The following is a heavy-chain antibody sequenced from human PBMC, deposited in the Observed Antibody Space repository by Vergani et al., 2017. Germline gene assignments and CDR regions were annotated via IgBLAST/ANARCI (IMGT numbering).Heavy chain of an antibody. J-gene: IGHJ4*02. D-gene: IGHD3-3*01. CDR1: GFTFSNAW. Sequence: EVQLVESGGGLVKPGGSLRLSCAASGFTFSNAWMSWVRQAPGKGLEWVGRIKSKTDGGTTDYAAPVKGRFTISRDDSKNTLYLQMNSLKTEDTAVYYCTTGPGIFGVVIIPVEGPPDHWGQGTLVTVSS. CDR2: IKSKTDGGTT. CDR3: TTGPGIFGVVIIPVEGPPDH. V-gene: IGHV3-15*01.